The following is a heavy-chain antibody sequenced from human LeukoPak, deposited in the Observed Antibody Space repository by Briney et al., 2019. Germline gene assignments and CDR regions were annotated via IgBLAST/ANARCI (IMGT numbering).Heavy chain of an antibody. Sequence: ASVTVSCTASGGTFSIYAISWVRPAPGQGLEWMGGIIPIFGTANYAQKFQGRVTITADESTSTAYMELSSLRSEDTAVYYCARVGYSYGFYYFDYWGQGTLVTVSS. J-gene: IGHJ4*02. D-gene: IGHD5-18*01. CDR1: GGTFSIYA. CDR2: IIPIFGTA. CDR3: ARVGYSYGFYYFDY. V-gene: IGHV1-69*13.